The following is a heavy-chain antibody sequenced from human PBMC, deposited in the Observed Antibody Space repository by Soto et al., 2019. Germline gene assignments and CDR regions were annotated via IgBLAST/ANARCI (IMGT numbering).Heavy chain of an antibody. V-gene: IGHV4-31*02. CDR2: IYYSGST. Sequence: PSETLSLTCSVSGGSISSGGYYWSWIRQHPGKGLEWIGYIYYSGSTNYNPSLKSRVTISVDTSKNQFSLKLSSVTAADTAVYYCARSSPAKKVRGVIIKYNWFDPWGQGTLVTVSS. D-gene: IGHD3-10*01. CDR1: GGSISSGGYY. J-gene: IGHJ5*02. CDR3: ARSSPAKKVRGVIIKYNWFDP.